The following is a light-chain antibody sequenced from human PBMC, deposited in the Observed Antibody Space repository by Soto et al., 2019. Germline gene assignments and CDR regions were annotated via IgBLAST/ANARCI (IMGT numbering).Light chain of an antibody. Sequence: EIVLTQSPATLSLSPGERATLSCRASQSVRLAWYQQKPGQAPRLLIYDASNRATGIPARFSGSGSGTDFTLTISSLETEDFAVYYCQQRSNWPPWTFGQGTKVEI. J-gene: IGKJ1*01. CDR1: QSVR. V-gene: IGKV3-11*01. CDR3: QQRSNWPPWT. CDR2: DAS.